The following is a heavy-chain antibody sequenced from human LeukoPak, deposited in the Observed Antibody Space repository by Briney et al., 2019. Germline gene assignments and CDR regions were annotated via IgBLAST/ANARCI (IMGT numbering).Heavy chain of an antibody. V-gene: IGHV4-4*07. CDR2: IYTSGST. D-gene: IGHD6-19*01. CDR1: GGSIXSYY. J-gene: IGHJ4*02. Sequence: SETLSLTCTVSGGSIXSYYWSWIRQPAGKGLEWIGRIYTSGSTNYNPSLKSRVTMSVDTSKNQFSLKLSSVTAADTAVYYCARHPPSGSSGWYNPFDYWGQGTLVTVSS. CDR3: ARHPPSGSSGWYNPFDY.